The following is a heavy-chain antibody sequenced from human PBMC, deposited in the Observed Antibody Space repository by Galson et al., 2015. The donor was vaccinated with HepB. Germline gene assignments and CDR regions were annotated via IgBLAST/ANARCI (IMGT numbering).Heavy chain of an antibody. V-gene: IGHV1-69*06. CDR1: GGTFSSYA. CDR3: ARDGALTGYYREGEHYYYGMDV. J-gene: IGHJ6*02. CDR2: IIPIFGTA. D-gene: IGHD3-9*01. Sequence: SVKVSCKASGGTFSSYAISWVRQAPGQGLEWMGGIIPIFGTANYAQKFQGRVTITADKSTSTAYMELSSLRSEDTAVYYCARDGALTGYYREGEHYYYGMDVWGQGTTVTVSS.